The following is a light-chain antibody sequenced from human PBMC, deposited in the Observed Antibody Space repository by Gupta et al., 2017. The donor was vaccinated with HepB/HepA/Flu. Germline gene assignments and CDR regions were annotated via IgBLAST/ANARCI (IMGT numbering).Light chain of an antibody. CDR2: ENN. J-gene: IGLJ2*01. V-gene: IGLV1-51*01. CDR1: SSNIGNND. Sequence: SVLTPPPSASPAPGPKVTISCSGTSSNIGNNDASWYQQLPGTAPMLLISENNKRPSGIPDRFSGSKSGTSATLGITGLQTGDEADYYCGTWDTSLSAMLFGGGTKLTVL. CDR3: GTWDTSLSAML.